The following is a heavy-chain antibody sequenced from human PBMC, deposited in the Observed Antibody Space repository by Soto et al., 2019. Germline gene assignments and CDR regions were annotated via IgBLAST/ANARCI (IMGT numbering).Heavy chain of an antibody. V-gene: IGHV4-61*08. CDR1: GDSVSSGGNY. Sequence: LSLTCTVSGDSVSSGGNYWSWIRQPPGEGLEWIAYIHYSGSVNYNPSLKSRVTISVDTSKNQVSLRLNSVTAADTAIYFCARQDIVTAPVRGVFFDSWGQGTPVTVSS. D-gene: IGHD2-15*01. CDR2: IHYSGSV. CDR3: ARQDIVTAPVRGVFFDS. J-gene: IGHJ4*02.